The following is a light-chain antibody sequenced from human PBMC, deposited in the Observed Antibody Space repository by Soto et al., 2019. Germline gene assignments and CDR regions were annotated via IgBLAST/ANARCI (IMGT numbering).Light chain of an antibody. CDR1: QSISTY. CDR2: AAS. V-gene: IGKV1-39*01. Sequence: DIQMTQSPSSLSASVGDIVTITCLASQSISTYLNWYQQKAGLAPKLLIYAASSLQSGVPSRFRGSGSGTDFTLTISRLEPEDFAVYYCQQYGDSPPTFGQGTKVDIK. CDR3: QQYGDSPPT. J-gene: IGKJ1*01.